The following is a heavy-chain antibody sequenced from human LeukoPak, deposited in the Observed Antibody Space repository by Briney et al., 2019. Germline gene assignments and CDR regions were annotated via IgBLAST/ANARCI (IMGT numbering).Heavy chain of an antibody. CDR1: GFTFSSHG. D-gene: IGHD3-9*01. CDR3: AKDVFELYDIYDH. V-gene: IGHV3-33*06. CDR2: IWYDGSKR. J-gene: IGHJ4*02. Sequence: GGSLRLSCAASGFTFSSHGMPWVRQAPGKGLEWVAVIWYDGSKRYYADSVKGRFTISRDDSKNTLYLQMNSLRDEDTAVYYCAKDVFELYDIYDHWGQGTLVTVSS.